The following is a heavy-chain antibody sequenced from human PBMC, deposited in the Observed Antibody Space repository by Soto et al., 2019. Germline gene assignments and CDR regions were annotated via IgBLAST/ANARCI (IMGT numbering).Heavy chain of an antibody. CDR1: GFTFNIYA. J-gene: IGHJ4*02. Sequence: GGSLRLSCEASGFTFNIYAMTWVRQAPGKGLEWVSNIGSTGTTTYYADSVKGRFAISRDNSKSTLYLQMNSLRAEDTAVYYCAKDTYGLDYWGQGTLVTVS. V-gene: IGHV3-23*01. CDR3: AKDTYGLDY. D-gene: IGHD3-10*01. CDR2: IGSTGTTT.